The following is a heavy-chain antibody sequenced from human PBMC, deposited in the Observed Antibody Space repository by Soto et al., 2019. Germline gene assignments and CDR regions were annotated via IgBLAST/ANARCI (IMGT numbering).Heavy chain of an antibody. Sequence: SETLSLTGTVSGGSISSSSYYWGWIRQPPGKGLEWIGSIYYSGSTYYNPSLKSRVTISVDTSKNQFSLKLSSVTAADTAVYYCASQLLREYFDYWGQGTLVTVSS. CDR1: GGSISSSSYY. J-gene: IGHJ4*02. CDR3: ASQLLREYFDY. D-gene: IGHD2-15*01. V-gene: IGHV4-39*01. CDR2: IYYSGST.